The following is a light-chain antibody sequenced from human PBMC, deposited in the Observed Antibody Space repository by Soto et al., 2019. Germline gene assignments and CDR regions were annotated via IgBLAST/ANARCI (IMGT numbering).Light chain of an antibody. J-gene: IGKJ1*01. CDR1: ESLLHSNGYNY. Sequence: DIVMTQSPLSLPVTPGEPAPISCRSSESLLHSNGYNYLDWYRQKPGQSPQLLIYLGSNRASGVPGRFSGSGSGTYFTLKISRVEAEDVGVYYCMQALQTAWTFGQGTKVEIK. CDR3: MQALQTAWT. V-gene: IGKV2-28*01. CDR2: LGS.